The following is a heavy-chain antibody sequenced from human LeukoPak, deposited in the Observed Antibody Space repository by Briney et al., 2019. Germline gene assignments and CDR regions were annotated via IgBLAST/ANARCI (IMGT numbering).Heavy chain of an antibody. J-gene: IGHJ4*02. V-gene: IGHV3-30*04. D-gene: IGHD1-26*01. CDR1: GFSFSNFA. CDR3: ARARGRWHLLPLDF. CDR2: ISHDGGTK. Sequence: PGGSLRLSCAASGFSFSNFAIHWVRQAPGKGLEWLAVISHDGGTKHYADSVKGRFTISRDNSNNSLSLQMNSLSAEGTAVYYCARARGRWHLLPLDFWGQGTLVTVSS.